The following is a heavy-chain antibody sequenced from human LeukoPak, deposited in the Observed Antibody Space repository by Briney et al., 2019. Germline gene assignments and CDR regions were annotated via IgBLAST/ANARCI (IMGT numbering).Heavy chain of an antibody. Sequence: ASVKVSCRVSGYSLSDLSIHWVRHVGGKGLEWMGGFEPEEGEHGETIFAQNFEDRLTLTEDTAADTAYMELASLTSEDTAVYYCARGGTIFGVVMKRDAFDIWGQGTMVTVSS. CDR3: ARGGTIFGVVMKRDAFDI. CDR2: FEPEEGEHGET. D-gene: IGHD3-3*01. CDR1: GYSLSDLS. J-gene: IGHJ3*02. V-gene: IGHV1-24*01.